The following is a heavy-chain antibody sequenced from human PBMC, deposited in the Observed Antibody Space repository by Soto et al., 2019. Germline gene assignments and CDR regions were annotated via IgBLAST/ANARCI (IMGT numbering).Heavy chain of an antibody. CDR1: GFIFSQYS. CDR3: ARDRLARGIPVAGRIDY. V-gene: IGHV3-21*02. Sequence: EVQLVESGGGLVKPGGSLRLSCAASGFIFSQYSMNWVRQAPGKGLEWVSSISSTGALMYYADSVKGQFTISRDDADNSLYLQMNSLRVEDTAVYYCARDRLARGIPVAGRIDYWGQGALVTVSS. CDR2: ISSTGALM. J-gene: IGHJ4*02. D-gene: IGHD6-19*01.